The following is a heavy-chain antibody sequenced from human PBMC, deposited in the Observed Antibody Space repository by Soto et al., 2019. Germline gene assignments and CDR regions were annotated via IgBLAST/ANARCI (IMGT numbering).Heavy chain of an antibody. CDR2: ISYDEDTK. D-gene: IGHD2-2*01. CDR3: ARYIPGVRYYGLAV. CDR1: GFTFSSYG. V-gene: IGHV3-30*03. J-gene: IGHJ6*02. Sequence: GGSLRLSCAASGFTFSSYGMYWVRHAPGKGLEWVAIISYDEDTKYYADSVKGRFTISRDNSGNTLFLEMYSLRAEDTAVYYCARYIPGVRYYGLAVWGQGTTVTVSS.